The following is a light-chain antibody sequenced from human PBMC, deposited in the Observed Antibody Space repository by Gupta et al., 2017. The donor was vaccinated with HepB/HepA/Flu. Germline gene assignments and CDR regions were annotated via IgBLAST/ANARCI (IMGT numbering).Light chain of an antibody. V-gene: IGLV2-14*03. J-gene: IGLJ2*01. Sequence: QSALTQPASVSGSPGQSITISCTGTSSDVGGYNYVSWYQQPPGKAPKLMIYDVSNRPSGVSNRFSGSKSGNTASLTISGLQAEDEADYYCSSYTSSSTLVVFGGGTKLTGL. CDR1: SSDVGGYNY. CDR2: DVS. CDR3: SSYTSSSTLVV.